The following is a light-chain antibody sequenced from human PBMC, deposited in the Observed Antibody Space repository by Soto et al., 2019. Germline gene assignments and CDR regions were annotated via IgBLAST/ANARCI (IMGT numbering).Light chain of an antibody. CDR3: CSYAGSYTYV. Sequence: ALTQPRSVSGSPGQSVTISCTGTSSDVGSYSYVSWYQQHPDKAPKPMIYDVSKRPSGVPDRFSGSKSGNTASLTISGLQAEDEADYYCCSYAGSYTYVFGTGTKLTVL. CDR1: SSDVGSYSY. CDR2: DVS. J-gene: IGLJ1*01. V-gene: IGLV2-11*01.